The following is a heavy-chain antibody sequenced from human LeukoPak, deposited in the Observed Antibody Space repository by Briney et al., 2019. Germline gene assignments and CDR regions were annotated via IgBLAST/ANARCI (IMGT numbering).Heavy chain of an antibody. Sequence: SETLSLTCTVSGGSISSYYWTWIRQPAGKGLEWIGRIYTSGSTNYNPSLKSRVTISVDTSKNQFSLKLSSVTAADTAVYYCARSRYAKSWFDPWGQGTLVTVSS. D-gene: IGHD2-2*01. V-gene: IGHV4-4*07. CDR1: GGSISSYY. CDR2: IYTSGST. CDR3: ARSRYAKSWFDP. J-gene: IGHJ5*02.